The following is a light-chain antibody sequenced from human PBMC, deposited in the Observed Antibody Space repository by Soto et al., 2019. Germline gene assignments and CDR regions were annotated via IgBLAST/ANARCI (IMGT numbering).Light chain of an antibody. CDR3: QQNFSAPWT. J-gene: IGKJ1*01. CDR2: AAS. V-gene: IGKV1-39*01. Sequence: DFQMTQSPSSLSASVGDRVTITCRASQPIARYLNWYQQKPGKAPKFLIYAASTLQSGVPSRFSGSGSGTEFTLTIDSLQPEDFATYFCQQNFSAPWTFGQGAKVEVK. CDR1: QPIARY.